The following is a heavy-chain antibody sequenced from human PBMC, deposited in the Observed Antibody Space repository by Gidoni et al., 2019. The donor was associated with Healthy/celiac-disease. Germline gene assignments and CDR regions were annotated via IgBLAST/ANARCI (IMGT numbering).Heavy chain of an antibody. CDR3: AKETLYDFWSGYAYGMDV. CDR2: ISGSGGST. D-gene: IGHD3-3*01. Sequence: EVQLLESGGGLVQPGGSLRLSCAASGFTVSSYDMSWVRQAPGKGLEWVSAISGSGGSTYYADSVKGRFTISRDNSKNTLYLQMNSLRAEDTAVYYCAKETLYDFWSGYAYGMDVWGQGTTVTVSS. CDR1: GFTVSSYD. V-gene: IGHV3-23*01. J-gene: IGHJ6*02.